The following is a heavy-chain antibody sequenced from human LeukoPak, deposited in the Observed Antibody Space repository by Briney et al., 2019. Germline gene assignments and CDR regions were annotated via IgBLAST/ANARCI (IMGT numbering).Heavy chain of an antibody. V-gene: IGHV3-23*01. J-gene: IGHJ4*02. CDR3: AKDLSESGYTSFDY. CDR2: IRGSGGST. D-gene: IGHD3-3*01. Sequence: GESLRLSCAASGFTFSSYAMSWVRQAPGKGLEWVSAIRGSGGSTYYADSVKGRFTISRDNSKNTLSLQMNSLRAEDTAVYYCAKDLSESGYTSFDYWGQGTLVTVSS. CDR1: GFTFSSYA.